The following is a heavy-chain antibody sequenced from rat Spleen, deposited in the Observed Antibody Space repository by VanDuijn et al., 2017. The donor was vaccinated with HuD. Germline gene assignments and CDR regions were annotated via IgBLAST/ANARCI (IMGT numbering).Heavy chain of an antibody. CDR1: GFTFSDYY. CDR2: ISYDGGSN. D-gene: IGHD1-11*01. V-gene: IGHV5-20*01. CDR3: TTAGRWQPGNY. Sequence: EVQLVESDGGLVQPGRSLKLSCAASGFTFSDYYMAWVRQAPKKGLEWVAYISYDGGSNYYRDSVKGRFTISRDNAKSTLDLQMDSLRSEDTATYYCTTAGRWQPGNYWGQGVMVTVSS. J-gene: IGHJ2*01.